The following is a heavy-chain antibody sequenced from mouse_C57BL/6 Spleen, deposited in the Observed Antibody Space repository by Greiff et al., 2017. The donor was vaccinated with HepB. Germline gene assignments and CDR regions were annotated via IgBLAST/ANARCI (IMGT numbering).Heavy chain of an antibody. CDR2: IYPGNSDT. V-gene: IGHV1-5*01. CDR3: TSSTGLYYAMDY. J-gene: IGHJ4*01. CDR1: GYTFTSYW. D-gene: IGHD3-3*01. Sequence: EVQLQQSGTVLARPGASVKMSCKTSGYTFTSYWMHWVKQRPGQGLEWIGAIYPGNSDTSYNQKFKGKAKLTAVTSASTAYMELSSLTNEDSAVYYCTSSTGLYYAMDYWGQGTSVTVSS.